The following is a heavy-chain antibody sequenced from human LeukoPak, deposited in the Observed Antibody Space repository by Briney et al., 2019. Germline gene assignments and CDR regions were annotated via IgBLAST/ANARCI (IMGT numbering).Heavy chain of an antibody. CDR3: ATTRQSMVRGVQRKIYYYYMDV. CDR1: GGTFSSYA. CDR2: IIPILGIA. Sequence: SVKVSFKASGGTFSSYAISWVRQAPGQGLEWMGRIIPILGIANYAQKFQGRGKTTADKSTSTAYMELSSLRSEDTAVYYRATTRQSMVRGVQRKIYYYYMDVWGKGTTVTVSS. V-gene: IGHV1-69*04. D-gene: IGHD3-10*01. J-gene: IGHJ6*03.